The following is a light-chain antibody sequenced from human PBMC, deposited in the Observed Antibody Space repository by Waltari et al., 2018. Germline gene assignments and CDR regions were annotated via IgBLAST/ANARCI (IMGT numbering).Light chain of an antibody. Sequence: QSALPQPASVSGSPGQSITISCSNTSTDLGTYKLVPWYPQRPGKAPKLVIYEVSERPSGVSNRFSGSKSGDTASLTISGLQAEDEADYYCCSFAGSSTSFGTGTTVTVL. J-gene: IGLJ1*01. CDR2: EVS. V-gene: IGLV2-23*02. CDR1: STDLGTYKL. CDR3: CSFAGSSTS.